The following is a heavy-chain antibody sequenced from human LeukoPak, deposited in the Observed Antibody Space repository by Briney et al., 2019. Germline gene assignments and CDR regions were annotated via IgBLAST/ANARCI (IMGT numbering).Heavy chain of an antibody. CDR3: ARDSNYYYYGMDV. J-gene: IGHJ6*02. CDR1: GGTFSSYA. CDR2: IIPIFGTA. V-gene: IGHV1-69*13. Sequence: SVKVSCKASGGTFSSYAISWVRQAPGQGLEWMGGIIPIFGTANYAQKFQGRVTITADESTSTAYMELSSLKAEDTAVYYCARDSNYYYYGMDVWGQGTTVTVSS.